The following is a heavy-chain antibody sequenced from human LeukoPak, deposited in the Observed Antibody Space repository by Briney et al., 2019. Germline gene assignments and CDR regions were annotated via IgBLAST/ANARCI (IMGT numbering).Heavy chain of an antibody. CDR1: GYTFTGYY. CDR3: AREVTTVIYYYYYGMDV. V-gene: IGHV1-69*13. CDR2: IIPIFGTA. Sequence: SVKVSCKASGYTFTGYYMHWVRQAPGQGLEWMGGIIPIFGTANYAQKFQGRVTITADESTSTAYMELSSLRSEDTAVYYCAREVTTVIYYYYYGMDVWGQGTTVTVSS. D-gene: IGHD4-17*01. J-gene: IGHJ6*02.